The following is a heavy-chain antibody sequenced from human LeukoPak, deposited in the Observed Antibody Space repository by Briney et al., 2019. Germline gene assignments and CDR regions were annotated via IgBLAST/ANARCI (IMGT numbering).Heavy chain of an antibody. J-gene: IGHJ4*02. CDR2: INSDGSST. CDR3: ASLAVAGTYGFDY. Sequence: PGGSLRLSCAASGFTFSNYWMTWVRQAPGKGLVWVSRINSDGSSTSYADSVKGRFTISRDNAKNTLYLQMNSLRAGDTAVYYCASLAVAGTYGFDYWGQGTLVTVSS. D-gene: IGHD6-19*01. CDR1: GFTFSNYW. V-gene: IGHV3-74*01.